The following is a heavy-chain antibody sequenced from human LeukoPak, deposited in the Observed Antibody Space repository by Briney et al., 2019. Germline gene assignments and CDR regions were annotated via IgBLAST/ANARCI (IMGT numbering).Heavy chain of an antibody. Sequence: PGGSLRLPCAASGFTFSSYAMSWVRQAPGKGLEWVSAISGSGGSTYYADSVKGRFTISRDNSKNTLYLQMNSLRAEDTAVYYCAKASDYSSSWPDAFDIWGQGTMVTVSS. V-gene: IGHV3-23*01. D-gene: IGHD6-13*01. CDR1: GFTFSSYA. CDR2: ISGSGGST. J-gene: IGHJ3*02. CDR3: AKASDYSSSWPDAFDI.